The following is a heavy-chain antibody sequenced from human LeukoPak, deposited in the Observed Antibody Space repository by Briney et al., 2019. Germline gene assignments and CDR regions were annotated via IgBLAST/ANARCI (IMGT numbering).Heavy chain of an antibody. Sequence: SETLSLTCSVYTGSLSGYSWSWIRQSPGKELEWIGEIHESRRTDYNPSLKSRVTISKDTSKKEFSLKLTSVTAADTAVYYCARSQSAWAAPSFDVWGQGTMVTVS. CDR3: ARSQSAWAAPSFDV. D-gene: IGHD7-27*01. V-gene: IGHV4-34*01. CDR1: TGSLSGYS. J-gene: IGHJ3*01. CDR2: IHESRRT.